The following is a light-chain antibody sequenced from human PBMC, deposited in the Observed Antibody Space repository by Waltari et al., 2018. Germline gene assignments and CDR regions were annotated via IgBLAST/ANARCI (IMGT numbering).Light chain of an antibody. J-gene: IGKJ1*01. V-gene: IGKV3-20*01. CDR1: QNVRN. CDR3: QQYYNWPRT. Sequence: EIVLTQSPATLSLSPGEGATLSCRTSQNVRNLAWYQQKPGQAPRLLIYDASTRVTGIPDRFSGGGSGTDFTLTISRLEPADFAVYYCQQYYNWPRTFGQGTKVEI. CDR2: DAS.